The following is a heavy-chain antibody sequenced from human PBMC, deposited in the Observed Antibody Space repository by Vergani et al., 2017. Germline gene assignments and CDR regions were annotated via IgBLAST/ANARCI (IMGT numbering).Heavy chain of an antibody. D-gene: IGHD4/OR15-4a*01. CDR1: GFTFSGHG. CDR3: AKAPYADFGYFHY. CDR2: IRNDEITR. V-gene: IGHV3-30*02. Sequence: QVQLVESGGGVVQPGGSLRLSCAASGFTFSGHGMQWVRQAPGKGLEWVAFIRNDEITRKYADSVKGRFTISRDNSINTVYLQMQSLRAEDTAVYYCAKAPYADFGYFHYWGRGALVSVSS. J-gene: IGHJ4*02.